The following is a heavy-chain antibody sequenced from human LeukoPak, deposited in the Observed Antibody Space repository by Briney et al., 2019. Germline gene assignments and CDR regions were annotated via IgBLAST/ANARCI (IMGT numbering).Heavy chain of an antibody. V-gene: IGHV3-23*01. Sequence: GGSLRLSCAASGFTFSSYAMSWVRQAPGKGLEWGSAISGSGGSTYYADSVKGRFTISRDNSKNTLYLQMNSLRAEDTAVYYCAKDEEDIVVVPAHWGQGTLVTVSS. D-gene: IGHD2-2*01. CDR3: AKDEEDIVVVPAH. J-gene: IGHJ4*02. CDR1: GFTFSSYA. CDR2: ISGSGGST.